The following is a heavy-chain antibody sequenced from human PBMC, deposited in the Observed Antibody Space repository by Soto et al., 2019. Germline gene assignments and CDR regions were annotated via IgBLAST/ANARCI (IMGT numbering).Heavy chain of an antibody. Sequence: GAXVKVSCKASGYTFTSYGISWVRQAPGQGLEWMGGIIPIFGTANYAQKFQGRVTITADESTRTAYMELSSLRSEDTAVYYCVMYYDSNGRTGLDISGQRTMVTVSS. J-gene: IGHJ3*02. CDR3: VMYYDSNGRTGLDI. CDR2: IIPIFGTA. CDR1: GYTFTSYG. D-gene: IGHD3-22*01. V-gene: IGHV1-69*13.